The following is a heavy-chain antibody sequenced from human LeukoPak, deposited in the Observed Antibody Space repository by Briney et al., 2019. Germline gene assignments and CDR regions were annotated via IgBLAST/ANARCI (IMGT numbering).Heavy chain of an antibody. V-gene: IGHV4-34*01. CDR2: INHSGST. Sequence: SVTLSLTCAVNGGSFSGYYWSWIRQPPGKGLEWIGEINHSGSTNYNPSLKSRVTISVDTSKNQFSLKLSSVTAADTAVYYCARGRFLEWLRPFDYWGQGTLVTVSS. D-gene: IGHD3-3*01. CDR1: GGSFSGYY. CDR3: ARGRFLEWLRPFDY. J-gene: IGHJ4*02.